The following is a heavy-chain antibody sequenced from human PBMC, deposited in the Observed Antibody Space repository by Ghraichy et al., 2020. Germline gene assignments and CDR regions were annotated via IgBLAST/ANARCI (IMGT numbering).Heavy chain of an antibody. CDR1: GFTFSSYA. Sequence: GGSLRLSCAASGFTFSSYAMSWVRQAPGKGLEWVSGISGSANSIYYADSVKGRFTISRDNSKNTLYLQMNSLKAEDTAVYYCAKCQSTSFPCLNFDYWGQGTLLTVSS. J-gene: IGHJ4*02. V-gene: IGHV3-23*01. CDR3: AKCQSTSFPCLNFDY. CDR2: ISGSANSI. D-gene: IGHD3-16*01.